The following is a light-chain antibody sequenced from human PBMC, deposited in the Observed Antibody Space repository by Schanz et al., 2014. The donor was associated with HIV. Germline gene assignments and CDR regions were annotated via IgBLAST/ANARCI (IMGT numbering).Light chain of an antibody. V-gene: IGKV3D-20*01. CDR1: QYVSGSY. CDR3: QQYGGSPT. CDR2: DAS. J-gene: IGKJ1*01. Sequence: EIVLTQSPATLSLSPGERATLSCGASQYVSGSYVAWSQQKPGLAPRLLIYDASTRAAGTPDRFSGSGSGSSFTLIISRLEPADIAVYYCQQYGGSPTFGQGTKVEIK.